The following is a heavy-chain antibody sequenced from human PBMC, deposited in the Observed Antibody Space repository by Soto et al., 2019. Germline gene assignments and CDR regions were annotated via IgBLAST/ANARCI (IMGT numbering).Heavy chain of an antibody. Sequence: QVQLVQSGAEVKKPGSSVKVSCKASGGTFSSYAISWVRQAPGQGLEWMGGIIPIFGTANYAQKFQGRVTITADKSTSTAYMELSSLRSEDTAVYYCARDLYYSGSGSYYNEHYYYGMDVWGQGTTVTVSS. V-gene: IGHV1-69*06. D-gene: IGHD3-10*01. J-gene: IGHJ6*02. CDR3: ARDLYYSGSGSYYNEHYYYGMDV. CDR2: IIPIFGTA. CDR1: GGTFSSYA.